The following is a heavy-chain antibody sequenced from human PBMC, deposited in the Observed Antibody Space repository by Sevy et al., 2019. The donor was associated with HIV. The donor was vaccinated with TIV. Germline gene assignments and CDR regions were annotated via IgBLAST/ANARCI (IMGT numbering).Heavy chain of an antibody. Sequence: GGSPRLSCAASGFTFSSYWMHWVRQAPGKGLVWVSRINSDGSSTSYADSVKGRFTISRDNAKNTLYLQMNSLRAEDTAVYYCARVGGNLAAADRYDYWGQGTLVTVSS. J-gene: IGHJ4*02. CDR3: ARVGGNLAAADRYDY. CDR2: INSDGSST. D-gene: IGHD6-13*01. V-gene: IGHV3-74*01. CDR1: GFTFSSYW.